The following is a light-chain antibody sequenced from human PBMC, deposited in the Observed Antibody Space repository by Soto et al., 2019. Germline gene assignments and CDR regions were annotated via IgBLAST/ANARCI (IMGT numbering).Light chain of an antibody. J-gene: IGKJ1*01. CDR3: QQYYSFPWT. CDR2: AAS. Sequence: DIQMTQSPSSLSASVGDRATITCRASQSISSYLNWYQQKPGKAPKLLIYAASTLQSGVPSRFSGSGSGTDFTLTISCLQSEDFATYYCQQYYSFPWTFGQGTKVDI. V-gene: IGKV1-39*01. CDR1: QSISSY.